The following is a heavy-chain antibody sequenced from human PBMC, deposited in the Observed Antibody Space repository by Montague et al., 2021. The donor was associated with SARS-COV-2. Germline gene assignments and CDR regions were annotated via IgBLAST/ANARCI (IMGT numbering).Heavy chain of an antibody. D-gene: IGHD7-27*01. V-gene: IGHV2-5*01. CDR3: AHSPLFSSLGDFDS. J-gene: IGHJ4*02. Sequence: PALVKPTQTLTLTCTFSGFSLISDGVGVGWIRQPPGKALEWLALIFWNDDKRYNSSLKNRLTVTKDTSKNQVVLTTTNMDPLDTGTYYCAHSPLFSSLGDFDSWGQGTLVTVAS. CDR2: IFWNDDK. CDR1: GFSLISDGVG.